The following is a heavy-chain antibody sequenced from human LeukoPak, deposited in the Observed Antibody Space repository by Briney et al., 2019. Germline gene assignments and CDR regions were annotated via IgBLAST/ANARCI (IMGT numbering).Heavy chain of an antibody. CDR2: IIPILGIA. V-gene: IGHV1-69*04. CDR1: GGTFSSYA. D-gene: IGHD6-19*01. Sequence: SVKVSCKASGGTFSSYAISWVRQAPGQGLEWMGRIIPILGIANYAQKFQGRVTITADKSTSTAYMELSSLRSEDTAVYYCAGTGLMVAGTGDYYYGMDVWGQGTTVTVSS. J-gene: IGHJ6*02. CDR3: AGTGLMVAGTGDYYYGMDV.